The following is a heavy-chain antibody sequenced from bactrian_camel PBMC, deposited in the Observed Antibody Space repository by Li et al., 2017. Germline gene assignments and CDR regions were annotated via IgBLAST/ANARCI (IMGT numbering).Heavy chain of an antibody. V-gene: IGHV3S53*01. Sequence: HVQLVESGGGPVQAGGSLKLSCVASGYIISSCGMGWYRLAPGSEREAVAGIDSDGSTIYADAVTGRFTISEDNNTHTLYLQMNNLKPEDSGMYYCAASTFDSDCVLLSPDFPYWGQGTQVTVS. CDR2: IDSDGST. D-gene: IGHD1*01. CDR1: GYIISSCG. J-gene: IGHJ6*01. CDR3: AASTFDSDCVLLSPDFPY.